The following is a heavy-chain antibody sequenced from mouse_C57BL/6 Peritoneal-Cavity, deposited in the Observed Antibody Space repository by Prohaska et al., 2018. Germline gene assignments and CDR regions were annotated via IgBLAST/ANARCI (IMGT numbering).Heavy chain of an antibody. J-gene: IGHJ3*01. CDR3: ASVYYYGRISSFTY. CDR2: IYPGSGST. D-gene: IGHD1-1*01. Sequence: GAEHVKPGASVKFSCKATGYTITSYWITRVKQSTGQGLEWIGDIYPGSGSTNYNEKFKSKATLTVDTSSSTAYMQLSSRTSEDSAVYSCASVYYYGRISSFTYWGQGTLITVSA. CDR1: GYTITSYW. V-gene: IGHV1-55*01.